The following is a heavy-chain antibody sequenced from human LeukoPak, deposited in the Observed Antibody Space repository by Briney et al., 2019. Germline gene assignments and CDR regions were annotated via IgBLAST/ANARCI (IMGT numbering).Heavy chain of an antibody. Sequence: GGSLRLSCAASGFTFSNYWMGWVRQAPGKGLEWVANIKQDGSEKYYVDSVKGRFTISRDNAKNSLYLQMNTLRAEDTAVYYCVRDPLAAHLILDFWGQGTLVTVSS. D-gene: IGHD6-6*01. CDR2: IKQDGSEK. V-gene: IGHV3-7*01. CDR3: VRDPLAAHLILDF. J-gene: IGHJ4*02. CDR1: GFTFSNYW.